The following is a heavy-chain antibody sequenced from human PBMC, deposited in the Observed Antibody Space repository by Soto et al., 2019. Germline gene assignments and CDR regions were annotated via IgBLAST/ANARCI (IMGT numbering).Heavy chain of an antibody. CDR3: ARLPSRHLVDY. CDR1: GSSINSSGYY. Sequence: TXSLTCTVSGSSINSSGYYWGWIRQPPGKGLEWIGSMFYGVSTYYNPSLKSRVTVSVDTSKNQFSLNLRSVTAADTAVYYCARLPSRHLVDYWGQGTLVTVSS. V-gene: IGHV4-39*01. J-gene: IGHJ4*02. D-gene: IGHD3-3*02. CDR2: MFYGVST.